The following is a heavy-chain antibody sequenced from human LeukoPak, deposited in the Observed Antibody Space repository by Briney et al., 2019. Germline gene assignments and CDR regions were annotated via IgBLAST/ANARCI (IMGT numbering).Heavy chain of an antibody. V-gene: IGHV1-69*04. CDR2: IIPILGIA. J-gene: IGHJ4*02. Sequence: SVKVSCKASGGTFSSYTISWVRQAPGQGLEWMGRIIPILGIANYAQKFQGRVTITADKSTSTAYMELSSLRSEDTAVYYCARDCPNHDSSGYYFDYWGQGTLVTVSS. CDR1: GGTFSSYT. CDR3: ARDCPNHDSSGYYFDY. D-gene: IGHD3-22*01.